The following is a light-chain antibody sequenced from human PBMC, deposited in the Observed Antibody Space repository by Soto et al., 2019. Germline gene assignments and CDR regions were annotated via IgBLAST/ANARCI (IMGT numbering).Light chain of an antibody. Sequence: GLSQSPGSLSLSPGERATLSCRASQSVSSYLAWYQQKPGQAPRLLIYDASSRATGIPDRFSGGGSGTDFTLTISRLEPEDFAVYYCQQFSSYPLTFGGGTKVDIK. J-gene: IGKJ4*01. CDR2: DAS. CDR1: QSVSSY. CDR3: QQFSSYPLT. V-gene: IGKV3-20*01.